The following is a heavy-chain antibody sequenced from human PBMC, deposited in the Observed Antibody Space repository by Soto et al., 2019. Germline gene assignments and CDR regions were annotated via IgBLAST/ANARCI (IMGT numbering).Heavy chain of an antibody. CDR3: ARRRIVPTTKFDY. D-gene: IGHD1-26*01. CDR1: GGSISSSSFY. V-gene: IGHV4-39*01. J-gene: IGHJ4*02. Sequence: SETLSLTCTVSGGSISSSSFYWGWIRQPPGKGLEWIGHIFHTGATYYNPTLKSRLRMSVDTSKNQFSLNLSSVTATDTAVYYCARRRIVPTTKFDYWGQGTLVTVSS. CDR2: IFHTGAT.